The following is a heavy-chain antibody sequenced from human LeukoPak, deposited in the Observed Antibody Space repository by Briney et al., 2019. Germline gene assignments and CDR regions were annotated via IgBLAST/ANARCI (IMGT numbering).Heavy chain of an antibody. CDR1: GGSISSSSYY. V-gene: IGHV4-39*07. CDR3: ARRGRITMVRGVIQISWFDP. CDR2: IYYRGST. D-gene: IGHD3-10*01. J-gene: IGHJ5*02. Sequence: SETLSLTCTVSGGSISSSSYYWGWIRQPPGKGLEWIGSIYYRGSTYYNPSLKSRVTISVDTSKNQFSLELSSVTAADTAVYYCARRGRITMVRGVIQISWFDPWGQGTRVTVSS.